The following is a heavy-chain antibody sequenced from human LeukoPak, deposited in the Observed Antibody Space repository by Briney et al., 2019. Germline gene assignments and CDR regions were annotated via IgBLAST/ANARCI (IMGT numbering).Heavy chain of an antibody. CDR3: ARGLTIIRTAPRAPLDI. V-gene: IGHV1-24*01. CDR2: FHPEDGET. D-gene: IGHD3-22*01. CDR1: GYTVTELS. J-gene: IGHJ3*02. Sequence: ASVKVSCKVSGYTVTELSMHWVRQSPGKGLEWMGGFHPEDGETIYAQKFQGRVTMTRDPSISTAYMELSRLRSDDTAVYYCARGLTIIRTAPRAPLDIWGQGTMVTVSS.